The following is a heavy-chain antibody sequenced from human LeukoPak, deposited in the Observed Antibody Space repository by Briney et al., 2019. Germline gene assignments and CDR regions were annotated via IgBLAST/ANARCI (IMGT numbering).Heavy chain of an antibody. CDR2: IYYSGST. CDR3: ARSDYGDCFDY. V-gene: IGHV4-59*01. J-gene: IGHJ4*02. CDR1: GGSISSYY. D-gene: IGHD4-17*01. Sequence: SETLSLTCTVSGGSISSYYWSWIRQPPGKGLEWIGYIYYSGSTNYNPSLKRRVTISVDTSKNQFSLKLSSVTAADTAVYYCARSDYGDCFDYWGQGTLVTVSS.